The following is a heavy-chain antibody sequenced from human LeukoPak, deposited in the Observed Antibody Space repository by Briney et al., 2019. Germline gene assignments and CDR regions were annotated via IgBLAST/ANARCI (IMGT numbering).Heavy chain of an antibody. CDR3: ARNRYYYDFSGYYVDY. V-gene: IGHV5-10-1*01. Sequence: GESLRISCKGSGYSFSSYWISWVGQMPGKGLEWMGSIDPSDSYTNCSPSYQGHVTISTDKSISTAYLRWSSLRVSDTAMYYCARNRYYYDFSGYYVDYWGQGTLVTVSS. D-gene: IGHD3-22*01. J-gene: IGHJ4*02. CDR1: GYSFSSYW. CDR2: IDPSDSYT.